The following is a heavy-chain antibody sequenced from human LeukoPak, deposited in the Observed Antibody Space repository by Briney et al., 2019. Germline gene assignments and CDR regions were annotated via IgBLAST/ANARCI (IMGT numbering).Heavy chain of an antibody. J-gene: IGHJ6*03. D-gene: IGHD3-10*02. CDR3: ARVFGAGYYYMDV. CDR2: INPNSGGT. CDR1: GYTFTAYY. V-gene: IGHV1-2*02. Sequence: ASVKVSCKASGYTFTAYYMHWVRQAPGQGLEWMGWINPNSGGTNYAQKFQGRVTMTRDTSITTAYMELSRLRSDDTAVYYCARVFGAGYYYMDVWGKGTTVTVSS.